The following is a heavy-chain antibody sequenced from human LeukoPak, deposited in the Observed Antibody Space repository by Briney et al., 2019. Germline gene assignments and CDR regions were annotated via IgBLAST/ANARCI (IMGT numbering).Heavy chain of an antibody. Sequence: ASETLSLTCAVYGGSFSGYYWSWIRQPAGKGLEWIGRIYTSGSTNYNPSLKSRVTMSVDTSKNQFSLKLSSVTAADTAVYYCASYFYDSSLGFDPRGQGTLVTVSS. D-gene: IGHD3-22*01. J-gene: IGHJ5*02. CDR1: GGSFSGYY. CDR2: IYTSGST. V-gene: IGHV4-59*10. CDR3: ASYFYDSSLGFDP.